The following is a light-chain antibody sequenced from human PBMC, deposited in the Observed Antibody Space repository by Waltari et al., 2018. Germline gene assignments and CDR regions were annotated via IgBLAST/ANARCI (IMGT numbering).Light chain of an antibody. J-gene: IGLJ1*01. CDR2: GVS. CDR3: CSYTTSITYI. V-gene: IGLV2-14*03. CDR1: SSDVGAYNY. Sequence: QSAPTQPPSVSGSPGQSVTISCTGTSSDVGAYNYVSWYQQHPDKAPKLLIYGVSNRPSGVSDRFSGSKSGNTASLTISGLQTEDEADYFCCSYTTSITYIFGTGTRLTVL.